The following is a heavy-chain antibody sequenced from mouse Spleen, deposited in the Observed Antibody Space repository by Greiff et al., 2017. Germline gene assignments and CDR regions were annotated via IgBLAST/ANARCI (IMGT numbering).Heavy chain of an antibody. CDR1: GFTFSSYA. Sequence: EVKVVESGGGLVKPGGSLKLSCAASGFTFSSYAMSWVRQTPEKRLEWVATISSGGSYTYYPDSVKGRFTISRDNAKNTLYLQMSSLRSEDTAMYYCAREGGGNSWYFDVWGAGTTVTVSS. V-gene: IGHV5-9-1*01. CDR2: ISSGGSYT. D-gene: IGHD2-1*01. J-gene: IGHJ1*01. CDR3: AREGGGNSWYFDV.